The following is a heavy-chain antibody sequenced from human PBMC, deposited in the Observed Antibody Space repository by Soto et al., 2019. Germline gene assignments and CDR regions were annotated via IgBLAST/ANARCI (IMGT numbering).Heavy chain of an antibody. J-gene: IGHJ4*02. Sequence: GGSLRLSCAASGFTFSSYAMHWVRQAPGKGLEWVAAISLDGSKKYYADSVKGRFTISRDNSKNTLFLQVNSLRAEDTAVYYCTKGRRDGGDPSPEYDYWGQGTMVTVYS. CDR3: TKGRRDGGDPSPEYDY. CDR1: GFTFSSYA. D-gene: IGHD2-21*02. V-gene: IGHV3-30*18. CDR2: ISLDGSKK.